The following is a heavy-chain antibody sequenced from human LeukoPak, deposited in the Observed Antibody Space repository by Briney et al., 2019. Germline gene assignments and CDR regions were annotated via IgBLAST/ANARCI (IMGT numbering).Heavy chain of an antibody. Sequence: GESLKISCKGSGYSFTSYWIGWLRPMPGKGLEWMGTIYPGDSDTRYSPSFQGQVTISADKSISTAYLQWSSLKASDTAMYYCARGDVAYCGGDCYYFDYWGQGTLVTVSS. CDR2: IYPGDSDT. CDR1: GYSFTSYW. CDR3: ARGDVAYCGGDCYYFDY. D-gene: IGHD2-21*02. V-gene: IGHV5-51*01. J-gene: IGHJ4*02.